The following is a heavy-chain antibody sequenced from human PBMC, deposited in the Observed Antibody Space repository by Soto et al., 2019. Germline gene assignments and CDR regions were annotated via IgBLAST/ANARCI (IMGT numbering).Heavy chain of an antibody. V-gene: IGHV4-39*01. D-gene: IGHD2-15*01. Sequence: QLQLQESGPGLVKPSETLSLTCTVSGGSISSSSYYWGWIRQPPGKGLEWIGSIFYSGSTYYNPSLSCRVTISVDTSQNQFSLQLSSVTAADTAVYYCARHLTYCSAGSCYSDFPYYGMDVWGQGTTVTVSS. J-gene: IGHJ6*02. CDR2: IFYSGST. CDR1: GGSISSSSYY. CDR3: ARHLTYCSAGSCYSDFPYYGMDV.